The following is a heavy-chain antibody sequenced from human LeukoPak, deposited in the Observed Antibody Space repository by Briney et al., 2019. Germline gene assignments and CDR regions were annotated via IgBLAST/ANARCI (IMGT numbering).Heavy chain of an antibody. CDR1: GFTFSSYS. Sequence: PGGSLRLSCAASGFTFSSYSMNWVRQAPGKGLEWVSSISGSGGSTYYADSVKGRFIISRDNSKNTLYLQMNSLRAEDTAVYYCAKSTGSGVYRPFDPWGQGTLVTVSS. CDR3: AKSTGSGVYRPFDP. V-gene: IGHV3-23*01. J-gene: IGHJ5*02. CDR2: ISGSGGST. D-gene: IGHD5/OR15-5a*01.